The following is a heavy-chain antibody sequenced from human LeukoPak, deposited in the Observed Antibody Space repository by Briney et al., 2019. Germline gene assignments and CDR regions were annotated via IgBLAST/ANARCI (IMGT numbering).Heavy chain of an antibody. V-gene: IGHV4-38-2*02. D-gene: IGHD2-15*01. CDR1: GYSISSVYY. CDR3: ARDRCSGGSCYFPLGYNWFDP. Sequence: PSETLSLTCTVSGYSISSVYYWGWIRQPPGKGLEWIGSIYHSGSTYYNPSLKSRVTISVDTSKNQFSLKLSSVTAADTAVYYCARDRCSGGSCYFPLGYNWFDPWGQGTLVTVSS. CDR2: IYHSGST. J-gene: IGHJ5*02.